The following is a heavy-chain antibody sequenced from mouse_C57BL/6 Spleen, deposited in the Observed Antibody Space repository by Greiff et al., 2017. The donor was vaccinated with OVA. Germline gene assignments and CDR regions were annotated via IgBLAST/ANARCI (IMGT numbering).Heavy chain of an antibody. CDR1: GYSITSCYF. D-gene: IGHD1-1*01. V-gene: IGHV3-6*01. CDR2: RSYDGSN. CDR3: ASSYYYGSSPHY. J-gene: IGHJ2*01. Sequence: VQLQQSGPGLVKPSQSLSLTCTVTGYSITSCYFWNWIRQFPGNKLEWMGNRSYDGSNNYNPSLKNRISITGDTSKNQFFLTLNSVTSEDTATYSCASSYYYGSSPHYWGQGTTLTVSS.